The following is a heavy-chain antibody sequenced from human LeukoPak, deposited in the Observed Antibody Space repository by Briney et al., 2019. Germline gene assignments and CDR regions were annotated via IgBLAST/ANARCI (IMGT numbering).Heavy chain of an antibody. CDR2: IYYSGST. CDR1: GGSISSYY. V-gene: IGHV4-59*01. J-gene: IGHJ5*02. CDR3: ARDDANWFDP. Sequence: SETLSLTCTVSGGSISSYYWSWIRQPPGKGLEWIGYIYYSGSTNYNPSLKSRVTISVDTSKNQFSLKLSSVTAADTAVYYCARDDANWFDPWGQGTLVTVSS.